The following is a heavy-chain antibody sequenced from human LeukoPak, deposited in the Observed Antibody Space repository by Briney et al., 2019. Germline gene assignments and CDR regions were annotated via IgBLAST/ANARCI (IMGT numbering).Heavy chain of an antibody. D-gene: IGHD3-3*01. Sequence: GGSLRLSCAASGFTFSSYWMSWVRQAPGKGLEWVANIKQDGSEKYYVDSVKGRFTISRDNAKYSLYLQMNSLRAEDTAVYYCAREYYDFWSGYYPHYYYYMDVWGKGTTVTVSS. CDR2: IKQDGSEK. CDR1: GFTFSSYW. CDR3: AREYYDFWSGYYPHYYYYMDV. V-gene: IGHV3-7*01. J-gene: IGHJ6*03.